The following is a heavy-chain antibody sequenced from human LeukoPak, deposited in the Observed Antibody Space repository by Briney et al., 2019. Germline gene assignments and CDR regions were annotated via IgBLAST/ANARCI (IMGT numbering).Heavy chain of an antibody. V-gene: IGHV3-15*01. J-gene: IGHJ6*04. Sequence: PGGSLRLSCAASGFTFSNAWMSWVRQAPGKGLEWVGRIKSKTDGGTTDYAAPVKGRFTISRDDSKNTLYLQMNSLRDEDTAVYYCARKTPTTIFGMLIFYMDVWGKGTTVTVSS. CDR1: GFTFSNAW. D-gene: IGHD3-3*01. CDR2: IKSKTDGGTT. CDR3: ARKTPTTIFGMLIFYMDV.